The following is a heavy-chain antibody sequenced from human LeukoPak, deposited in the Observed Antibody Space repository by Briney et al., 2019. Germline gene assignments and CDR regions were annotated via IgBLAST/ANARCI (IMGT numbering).Heavy chain of an antibody. CDR2: ITTSGSTV. CDR1: GFTFRSYE. J-gene: IGHJ4*02. Sequence: GGSLRLSCAGSGFTFRSYEMNWVRQGPGEGRGWVSYITTSGSTVYYGDSVKGRFTISRDNAKNSLDLQMNSLRDEDTAVYYCARMSHTGAFDYWGQGTLVTVSS. V-gene: IGHV3-48*03. CDR3: ARMSHTGAFDY. D-gene: IGHD3-10*01.